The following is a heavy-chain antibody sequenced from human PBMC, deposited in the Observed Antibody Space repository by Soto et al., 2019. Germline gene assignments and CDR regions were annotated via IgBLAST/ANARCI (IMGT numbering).Heavy chain of an antibody. J-gene: IGHJ6*02. Sequence: ASVKVSCKASGGTFSSYAISWVRQAPGRGLEWMGGIIPIFGTANYAQKFQGRVTITADKSTSTAYMELSSLRSEDTAVYYCARTPPVAARPVYYYYGMDVWGQGTTVTVSS. CDR1: GGTFSSYA. CDR3: ARTPPVAARPVYYYYGMDV. V-gene: IGHV1-69*06. CDR2: IIPIFGTA. D-gene: IGHD6-6*01.